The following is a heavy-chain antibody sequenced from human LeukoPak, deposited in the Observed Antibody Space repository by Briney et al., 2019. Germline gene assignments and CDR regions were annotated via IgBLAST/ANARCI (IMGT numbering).Heavy chain of an antibody. J-gene: IGHJ3*02. CDR1: GYTFTAYY. D-gene: IGHD3-22*01. CDR2: INPNSGGT. V-gene: IGHV1-2*02. CDR3: ARDYYDSSGFGAFDI. Sequence: VASVKVSCKASGYTFTAYYMHWVRQAPGQGLEWMGWINPNSGGTNYAQKFQGRVTMTRDTSISTAYMELSRLRSDDTAVYYCARDYYDSSGFGAFDIWGQGTMVTVPS.